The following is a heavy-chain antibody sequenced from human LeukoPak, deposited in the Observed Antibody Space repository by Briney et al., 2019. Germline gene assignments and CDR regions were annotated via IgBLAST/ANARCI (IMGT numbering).Heavy chain of an antibody. J-gene: IGHJ6*02. CDR1: GYSFTSYW. Sequence: GESLKISCKVSGYSFTSYWIGWVRQMPGKGLEWMGSIYPGDSDTRYSPSFQGQATIPADKSISTAYLQWSSLKASDTAMYYCARKAQQYYGMDVWGQGTAVTVSS. CDR3: ARKAQQYYGMDV. D-gene: IGHD6-13*01. V-gene: IGHV5-51*01. CDR2: IYPGDSDT.